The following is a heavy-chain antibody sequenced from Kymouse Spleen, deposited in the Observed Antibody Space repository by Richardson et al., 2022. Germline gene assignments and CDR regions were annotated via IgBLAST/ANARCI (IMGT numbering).Heavy chain of an antibody. CDR2: ISWNSGSI. J-gene: IGHJ4*02. D-gene: IGHD6-19*01. V-gene: IGHV3-9*01. CDR1: GFTFDDYA. Sequence: EVQLVESGGGLVQPGRSLRLSCAASGFTFDDYAMHWVRQAPGKGLEWVSGISWNSGSIGYADSVKGRFTISRDNAKNSLYLQMNSLRAEDTALYYCAKDNGSGFDYWGQGTLVTVSS. CDR3: AKDNGSGFDY.